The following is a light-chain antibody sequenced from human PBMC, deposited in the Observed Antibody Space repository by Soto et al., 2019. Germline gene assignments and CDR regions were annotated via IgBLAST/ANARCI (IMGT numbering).Light chain of an antibody. Sequence: SVLTQPASVSGSPGQSITISCTGTSSDVGGYNYVSWYQQHPGKAPKLLIYEVTTRPSGVSDRFSGSTSGNTASLTISGLQAEDEADYYCSSYRSGRTLDVFGGGTKVTVL. J-gene: IGLJ1*01. CDR2: EVT. CDR3: SSYRSGRTLDV. V-gene: IGLV2-14*01. CDR1: SSDVGGYNY.